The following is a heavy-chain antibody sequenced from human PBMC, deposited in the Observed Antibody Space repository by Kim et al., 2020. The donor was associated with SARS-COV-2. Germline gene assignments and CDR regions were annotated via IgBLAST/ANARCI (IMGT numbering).Heavy chain of an antibody. Sequence: ASVKVSCKVSGYTLTELSMHWVRQAPGKGLEWMGGFDPEDGETIYAQKFQGRVTMTEDTSTDTACMELSSMRSEDTAVYYCATITFGGVIVTDAFDIWCKGAMVTVSS. V-gene: IGHV1-24*01. D-gene: IGHD3-16*02. CDR3: ATITFGGVIVTDAFDI. CDR1: GYTLTELS. CDR2: FDPEDGET. J-gene: IGHJ3*02.